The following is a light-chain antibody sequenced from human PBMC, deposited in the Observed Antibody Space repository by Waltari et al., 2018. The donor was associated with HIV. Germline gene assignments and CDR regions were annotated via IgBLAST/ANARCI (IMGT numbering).Light chain of an antibody. CDR1: SSDVGSYDL. Sequence: QTAMTQPAYVSGSPGQSKTVSCTGTSSDVGSYDLVSWDQQHPGKYPKVKIYEGSKRPSVVSHRFVGSSAGNTAALTVSGLRAEAEADYYCCAYTESSTRRPYVFGTGPQVSVL. J-gene: IGLJ1*01. CDR2: EGS. V-gene: IGLV2-14*02. CDR3: CAYTESSTRRPYV.